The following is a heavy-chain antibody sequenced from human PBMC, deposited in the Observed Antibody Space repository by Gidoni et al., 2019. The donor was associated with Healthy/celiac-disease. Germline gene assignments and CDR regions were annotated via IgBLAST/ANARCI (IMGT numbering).Heavy chain of an antibody. J-gene: IGHJ6*02. CDR1: GGSRSSRSYY. D-gene: IGHD6-13*01. V-gene: IGHV4-39*01. CDR2: IYYSGST. CDR3: ARGYSSSWPNYYYYGMDV. Sequence: QLQLQESGPGLVKPSETLCLTCTVSGGSRSSRSYYWGWIRQPPGKGLEWIGSIYYSGSTYSNPSLKSRVTISVDTSKNQFSLKLSSVTAADTAVYYWARGYSSSWPNYYYYGMDVWGQGTTVTVSS.